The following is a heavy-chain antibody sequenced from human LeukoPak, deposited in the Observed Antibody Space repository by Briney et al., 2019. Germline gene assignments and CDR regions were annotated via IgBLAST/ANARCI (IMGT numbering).Heavy chain of an antibody. D-gene: IGHD3-22*01. CDR2: IKQDGSEK. CDR1: GFTFSSYA. CDR3: ARNSYDSSGYYVY. J-gene: IGHJ4*02. Sequence: GGSLRLSCAASGFTFSSYAMSWVRQAPGKGLEWVANIKQDGSEKYYVDSVKGRFTISRDNAKNSLYLQMNSLRAEDTAVYYCARNSYDSSGYYVYWGQGTLVTVSS. V-gene: IGHV3-7*01.